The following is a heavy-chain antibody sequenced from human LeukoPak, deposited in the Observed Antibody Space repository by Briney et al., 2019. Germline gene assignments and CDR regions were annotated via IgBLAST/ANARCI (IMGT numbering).Heavy chain of an antibody. V-gene: IGHV3-33*06. Sequence: PGGSLRLSCAASGFTFSSYGMHWVRQAPGKGLEWVAVIWYDGSNKYYADSVKGRFTISRDNSKNTLYLQMNSLRAEDTAVYYCAKELAAAGLFDYWGQGTLVTVSS. CDR3: AKELAAAGLFDY. D-gene: IGHD6-13*01. J-gene: IGHJ4*02. CDR2: IWYDGSNK. CDR1: GFTFSSYG.